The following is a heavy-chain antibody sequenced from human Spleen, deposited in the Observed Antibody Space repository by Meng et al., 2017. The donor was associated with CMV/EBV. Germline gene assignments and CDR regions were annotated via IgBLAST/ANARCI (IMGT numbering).Heavy chain of an antibody. J-gene: IGHJ6*02. CDR1: GGSISSSDYY. CDR2: IYYSGST. V-gene: IGHV4-30-4*08. D-gene: IGHD3-3*01. Sequence: SETLSLTCTVSGGSISSSDYYWSWIRQPPGKGLEWIWCIYYSGSTYYNPSLKSRVTISVDTSKNQFSLKLSSVTAADTAVYYCARGGILRFLEWLPNPGMDVWGQGTTVTVSS. CDR3: ARGGILRFLEWLPNPGMDV.